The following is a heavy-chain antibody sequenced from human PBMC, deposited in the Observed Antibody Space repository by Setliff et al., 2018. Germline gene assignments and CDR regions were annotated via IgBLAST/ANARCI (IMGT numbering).Heavy chain of an antibody. V-gene: IGHV1-69*05. CDR1: GGTFRNYG. D-gene: IGHD5-18*01. CDR3: VREGVDTRSSTDYRYYMDV. Sequence: GASVKVSCKASGGTFRNYGISWVRQAPGQGLEWMGGTIPVFGTTDYSQKFQGRVTIITDESTSTAFMQLSSLRSEDTAVYYWVREGVDTRSSTDYRYYMDVWGKGITVTVSS. CDR2: TIPVFGTT. J-gene: IGHJ6*03.